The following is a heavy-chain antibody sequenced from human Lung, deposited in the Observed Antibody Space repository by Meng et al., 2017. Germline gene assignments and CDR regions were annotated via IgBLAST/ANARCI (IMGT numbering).Heavy chain of an antibody. D-gene: IGHD6-13*01. J-gene: IGHJ4*02. Sequence: EVNSPAAEAKVASTASGYPFTDSWLHGWRRAPGQGLGWMGRINPKSGDTHYAQRFQGRVTMTGDTSISTAYMELRGLRSDDTAMYYCARDEDISAAGKLFGDYWGQGTLVTVSS. CDR2: INPKSGDT. CDR3: ARDEDISAAGKLFGDY. CDR1: GYPFTDSW. V-gene: IGHV1-2*06.